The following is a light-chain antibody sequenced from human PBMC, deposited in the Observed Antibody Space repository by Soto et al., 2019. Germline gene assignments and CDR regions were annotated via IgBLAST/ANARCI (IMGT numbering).Light chain of an antibody. Sequence: QSALTQPPSASGSPGQSVAISCTGTSSDVGGNNYVSCYQQYPGRAPKLLIYEVSKRPSGVPGRFSGSKSGNTASLTVSGLQADDEADYYCAAYAGSRVFGGGTKLTVL. J-gene: IGLJ3*02. CDR3: AAYAGSRV. CDR1: SSDVGGNNY. CDR2: EVS. V-gene: IGLV2-8*01.